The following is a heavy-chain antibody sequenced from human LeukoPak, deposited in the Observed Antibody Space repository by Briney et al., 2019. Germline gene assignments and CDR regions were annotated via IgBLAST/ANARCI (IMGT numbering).Heavy chain of an antibody. D-gene: IGHD5-18*01. CDR3: AKDVYSYGSYYFDY. J-gene: IGHJ4*02. Sequence: GGSLRLSCAASGFTFSSYNMNWVRQAPGKGLEWVSVIYSGGSTYYADSVKGRFTISRDNSKNTLYLQMNSLRAEDTAVYYCAKDVYSYGSYYFDYWGQGTLVTVSS. CDR1: GFTFSSYN. V-gene: IGHV3-66*02. CDR2: IYSGGST.